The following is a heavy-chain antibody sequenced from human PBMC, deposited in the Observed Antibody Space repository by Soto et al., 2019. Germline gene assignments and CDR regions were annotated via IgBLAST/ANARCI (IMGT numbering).Heavy chain of an antibody. CDR1: GFTFSSYS. J-gene: IGHJ6*03. D-gene: IGHD3-22*01. CDR3: ARGAMIVVVAYMDV. Sequence: GGSLRLSCAASGFTFSSYSMNWVRQAPGKWLEWVSSISSSSYIYYADSVKGRFTISRDNAKNSLYLQMNSLRAEDTAVYYCARGAMIVVVAYMDVWGKGTTVTVSS. CDR2: ISSSSYI. V-gene: IGHV3-21*01.